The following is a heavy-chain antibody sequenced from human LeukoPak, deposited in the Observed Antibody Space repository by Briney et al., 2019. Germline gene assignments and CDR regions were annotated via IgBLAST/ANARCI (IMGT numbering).Heavy chain of an antibody. J-gene: IGHJ4*02. V-gene: IGHV4-39*01. CDR1: GVSISSSTYY. Sequence: PSETLSLTCTVSGVSISSSTYYWGWVRQPPGKGLEWIGTVYYSGTTYYNPSLKSRVTISVDTSKNQFSLKLSSVTAADTAVYYCARTWSGYSTHWGQGTLVTVSS. D-gene: IGHD3-3*01. CDR3: ARTWSGYSTH. CDR2: VYYSGTT.